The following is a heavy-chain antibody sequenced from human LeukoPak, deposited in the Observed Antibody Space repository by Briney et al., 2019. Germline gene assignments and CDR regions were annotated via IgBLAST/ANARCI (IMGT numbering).Heavy chain of an antibody. Sequence: PGGSLRLSCAASGFTLSTYAMTGSPQAPGKGWKWVSAISGRGDRTYYADSVKGRFTISRDNSKNTLYLQMNSLRAEDTAVYYCAKEQGSSGFFDYWGQGTLVTVSS. J-gene: IGHJ4*02. V-gene: IGHV3-23*01. CDR1: GFTLSTYA. D-gene: IGHD6-6*01. CDR2: ISGRGDRT. CDR3: AKEQGSSGFFDY.